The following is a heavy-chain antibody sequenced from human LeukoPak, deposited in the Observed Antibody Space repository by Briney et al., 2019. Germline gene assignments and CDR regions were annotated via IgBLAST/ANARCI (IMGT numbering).Heavy chain of an antibody. CDR2: ISRSGDST. CDR3: ARCFFYDSSGHDYPDS. V-gene: IGHV3-23*01. J-gene: IGHJ4*02. D-gene: IGHD3-22*01. Sequence: PGGSLRLSCAAPGFTFSSYTINWVRQTPGKGLEWVSTISRSGDSTFYADSVKGRFTISRDISKNTLYLQLNSLRAEDTAVFYCARCFFYDSSGHDYPDSWGQGTLVTVSS. CDR1: GFTFSSYT.